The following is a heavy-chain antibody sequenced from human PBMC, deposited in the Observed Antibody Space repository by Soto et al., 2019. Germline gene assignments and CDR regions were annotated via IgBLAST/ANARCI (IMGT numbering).Heavy chain of an antibody. J-gene: IGHJ6*03. D-gene: IGHD6-13*01. Sequence: ASVKVSCKASGYTFTSYGISWVRQAPGQGLEWMGWISAYNGNTNYAQKLQGRVTMTTDTSTSTAYMELRSLRSDDTAVYYCARGFWGSRWYSVGPYYYYLDVWGKGTTVTVSS. CDR1: GYTFTSYG. CDR3: ARGFWGSRWYSVGPYYYYLDV. V-gene: IGHV1-18*01. CDR2: ISAYNGNT.